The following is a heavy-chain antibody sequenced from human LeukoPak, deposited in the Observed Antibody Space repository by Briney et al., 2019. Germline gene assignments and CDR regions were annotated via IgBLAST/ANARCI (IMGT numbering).Heavy chain of an antibody. Sequence: GGSLRLSCAASGFTLSSYSMNWVRQAPGKGLEWVAVIWYDGSNKYYADSVKGRFTISRDNSKNTLYLQMNSLRAEDTAVYYCARSSTNYYYGMDVWGQGTTVTVSS. D-gene: IGHD2-2*01. CDR3: ARSSTNYYYGMDV. J-gene: IGHJ6*02. CDR1: GFTLSSYS. V-gene: IGHV3-33*08. CDR2: IWYDGSNK.